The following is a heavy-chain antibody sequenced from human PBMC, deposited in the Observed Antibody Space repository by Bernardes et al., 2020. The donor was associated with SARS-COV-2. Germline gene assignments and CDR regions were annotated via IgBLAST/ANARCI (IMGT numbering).Heavy chain of an antibody. CDR3: ASVYYYDSSGYSPEYFQH. V-gene: IGHV4-59*01. CDR1: GGSISSYY. Sequence: SETLSLTCTVSGGSISSYYWSWIRQPPGKGLEWIGYIYYSGSTNYNPSLKSRVTISVDTSKNQFSLKLSSVTAADTAVYYCASVYYYDSSGYSPEYFQHWGQGTLVTVSS. D-gene: IGHD3-22*01. J-gene: IGHJ1*01. CDR2: IYYSGST.